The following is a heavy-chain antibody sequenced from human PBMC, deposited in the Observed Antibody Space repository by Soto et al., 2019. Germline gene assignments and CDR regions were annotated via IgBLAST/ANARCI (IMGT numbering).Heavy chain of an antibody. CDR2: ISWNGGSR. CDR3: AKGRPDHNFWTAIDY. Sequence: GGSLRLSCAASGFTFDEHAMHWVRQVPGKGLEWVSGISWNGGSRGYADSVEGRFTISRDNAKNSLYLQMDSLKTDDTAFYYCAKGRPDHNFWTAIDYWGRGTLVTVSS. J-gene: IGHJ4*02. V-gene: IGHV3-9*01. D-gene: IGHD3-3*01. CDR1: GFTFDEHA.